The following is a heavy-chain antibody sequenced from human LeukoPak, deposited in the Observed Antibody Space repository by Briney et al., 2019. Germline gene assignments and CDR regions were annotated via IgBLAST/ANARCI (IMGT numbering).Heavy chain of an antibody. CDR3: ARDPRDGYNFYQGASFDM. J-gene: IGHJ3*02. D-gene: IGHD5-24*01. CDR1: GYTFTSYD. Sequence: ASVKVSCKASGYTFTSYDINWVRQATGQGLEWLGWMNPNSGNTGYAQKFQGRVTMTRNTSISTAYMELNSLRSEDTAVYYCARDPRDGYNFYQGASFDMWGQGTMVTVSS. CDR2: MNPNSGNT. V-gene: IGHV1-8*01.